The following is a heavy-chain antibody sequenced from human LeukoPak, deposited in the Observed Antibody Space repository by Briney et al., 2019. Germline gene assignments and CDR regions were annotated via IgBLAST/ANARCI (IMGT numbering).Heavy chain of an antibody. Sequence: GGSLRLSCAASGFTFDDYAMHWVRQAPGKGLEWVSSISSSSSYIYYANSVKGRFTISRDNAKNSLYLQMNSLRAEDTAVYYCAREDYGDYGIFDWGQGTLVTVSS. J-gene: IGHJ4*02. D-gene: IGHD4-17*01. CDR2: ISSSSSYI. CDR1: GFTFDDYA. CDR3: AREDYGDYGIFD. V-gene: IGHV3-21*01.